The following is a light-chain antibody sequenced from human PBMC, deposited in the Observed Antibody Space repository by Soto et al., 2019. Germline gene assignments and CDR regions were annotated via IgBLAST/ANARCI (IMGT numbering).Light chain of an antibody. CDR2: DTS. V-gene: IGLV7-46*01. Sequence: QAVVTQEPSLTVSPGGTVTLTCGSSTGAVTSGHYPLWFQQKPGQAPRTLIYDTSNKHSWTPARFSGSLLGGKAALTLSGAQPEDEADYYCLIADSGVVVFGGGTKLTVL. J-gene: IGLJ2*01. CDR1: TGAVTSGHY. CDR3: LIADSGVVV.